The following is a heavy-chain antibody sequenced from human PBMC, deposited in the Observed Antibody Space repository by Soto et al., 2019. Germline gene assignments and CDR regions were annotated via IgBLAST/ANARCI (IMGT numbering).Heavy chain of an antibody. CDR3: ARGGPPTTITMVRGVIRLDY. CDR2: INHSGST. V-gene: IGHV4-34*01. CDR1: GGSFSGYY. J-gene: IGHJ4*02. D-gene: IGHD3-10*01. Sequence: SETLSLTCAVYGGSFSGYYWRWIRQPPGKGLEWIGEINHSGSTNYNPSLKSRVTISVDTSKNQFSLKLSSVTAADTAVYYCARGGPPTTITMVRGVIRLDYCGQGTLVTVSS.